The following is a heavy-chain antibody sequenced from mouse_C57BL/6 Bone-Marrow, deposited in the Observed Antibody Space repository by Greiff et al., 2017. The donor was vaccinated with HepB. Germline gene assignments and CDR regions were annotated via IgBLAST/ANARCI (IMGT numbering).Heavy chain of an antibody. Sequence: VKLQESGPGLVQPSQSLSITCTVSGFSLTSYGVHWVRQSPGKGLEWLGVIWSGGSTDYNAAFISRLSISKDNSKSQVFFKMNSLQADDTAIYYCARFYDYFWFAYWGQGTLVTVSA. V-gene: IGHV2-2*01. CDR2: IWSGGST. CDR1: GFSLTSYG. CDR3: ARFYDYFWFAY. D-gene: IGHD2-4*01. J-gene: IGHJ3*01.